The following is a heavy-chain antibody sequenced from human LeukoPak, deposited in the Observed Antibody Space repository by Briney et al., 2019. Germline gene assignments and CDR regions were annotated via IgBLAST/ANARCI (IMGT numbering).Heavy chain of an antibody. CDR1: GFTFSSSA. V-gene: IGHV3-23*01. Sequence: TGGSLRLSCAASGFTFSSSAMSWVRQAPGKGLEWVSAISAGGETTYYADSLKGRFTISRDNSKSILYLQMNSLRADDTALYYCAKGAWFGDAPGRDFWGQGILVTVSS. CDR2: ISAGGETT. CDR3: AKGAWFGDAPGRDF. J-gene: IGHJ4*02. D-gene: IGHD3-10*01.